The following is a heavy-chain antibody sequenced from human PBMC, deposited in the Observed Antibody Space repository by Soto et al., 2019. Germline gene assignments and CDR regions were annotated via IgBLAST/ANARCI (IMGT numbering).Heavy chain of an antibody. V-gene: IGHV3-64D*08. D-gene: IGHD5-18*01. Sequence: GGSLRLSCSASGFTFSSYAMHWVRQAPGKGLEYVSAISSNGGSTYYADSVKGRFTISRDNSKNTLYLQMSSLRAEDTAVYYCVKALLDTAMPKDLDYWGQGTLVTVSS. CDR2: ISSNGGST. J-gene: IGHJ4*02. CDR3: VKALLDTAMPKDLDY. CDR1: GFTFSSYA.